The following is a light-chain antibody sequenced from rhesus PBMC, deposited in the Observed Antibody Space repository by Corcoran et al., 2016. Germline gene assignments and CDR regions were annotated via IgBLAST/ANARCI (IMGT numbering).Light chain of an antibody. Sequence: QATPTQSPSVSASPGQSVTISCTGTNNDIGRYNSVSWYQQYPGKVPKLLIFDVSRRPWGVSDRFSGSKAANTASLTISGLQAEDEGDYYCISYADNGVYVFGSGTRVTVL. CDR3: ISYADNGVYV. CDR2: DVS. J-gene: IGLJ1*01. CDR1: NNDIGRYNS. V-gene: IGLV2-19*02.